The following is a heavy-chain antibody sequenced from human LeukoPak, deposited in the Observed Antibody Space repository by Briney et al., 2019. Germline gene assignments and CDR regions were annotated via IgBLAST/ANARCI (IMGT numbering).Heavy chain of an antibody. J-gene: IGHJ4*02. Sequence: GGSLRLSCAASGFTLSDYYMSWVRQAPGKGLEWVSYISSSSSYTNYADSVKGRFTISRDTAKNSLYLQMNSLRAEDTAVYYCARVPYYYGSVSYYSGYYFAYWGEGTLVTVSS. V-gene: IGHV3-11*06. D-gene: IGHD3-10*01. CDR2: ISSSSSYT. CDR1: GFTLSDYY. CDR3: ARVPYYYGSVSYYSGYYFAY.